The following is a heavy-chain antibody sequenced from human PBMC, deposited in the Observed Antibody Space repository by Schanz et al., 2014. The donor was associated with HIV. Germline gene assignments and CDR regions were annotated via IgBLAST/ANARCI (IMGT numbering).Heavy chain of an antibody. Sequence: EVQLMESGGGLVQPGGSLRLSCAASGFTYSSYWMSWVRQAPGKGLEWVATIGGTNTHYAESVEGRFTISRDNSQDTLFLQMNRLRVEDTAVYYCAKRGPVAWDYFDSWGQGTLVTVSS. D-gene: IGHD2-15*01. J-gene: IGHJ4*02. CDR3: AKRGPVAWDYFDS. CDR2: IGGTNT. V-gene: IGHV3-23*01. CDR1: GFTYSSYW.